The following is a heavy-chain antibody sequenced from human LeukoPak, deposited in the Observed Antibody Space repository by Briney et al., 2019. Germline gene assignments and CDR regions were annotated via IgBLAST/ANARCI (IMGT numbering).Heavy chain of an antibody. CDR3: ARDRALYGDYGHYYYGMDV. V-gene: IGHV3-23*01. CDR2: ISGSGGST. CDR1: GFTFSSYA. Sequence: GGSLRLSCAASGFTFSSYAMSWVRQAPGKGLEWVSAISGSGGSTYYADSVKGRFTISRDNSKNTLYLQMNSLRAEDTAVYYCARDRALYGDYGHYYYGMDVWGQGTTVTVSS. J-gene: IGHJ6*02. D-gene: IGHD4-17*01.